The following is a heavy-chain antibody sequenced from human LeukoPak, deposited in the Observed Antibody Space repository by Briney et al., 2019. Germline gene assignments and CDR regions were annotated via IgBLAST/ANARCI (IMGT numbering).Heavy chain of an antibody. CDR2: ITQTGGVT. CDR3: AKGRRATTGPTHMDV. CDR1: GFIFSRYG. V-gene: IGHV3-23*01. Sequence: GGSLRLSCAASGFIFSRYGMSWVRQAPGKGLGWVSVITQTGGVTYYSDSVKGRFTISRDNSENTLFLQMSSLTVEDTAVYYCAKGRRATTGPTHMDVWGKGTTVIVSS. D-gene: IGHD5-12*01. J-gene: IGHJ6*03.